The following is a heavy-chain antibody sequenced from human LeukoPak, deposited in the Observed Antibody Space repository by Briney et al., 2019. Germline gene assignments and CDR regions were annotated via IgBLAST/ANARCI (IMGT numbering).Heavy chain of an antibody. J-gene: IGHJ5*02. CDR2: IYYSGST. CDR1: GGSISSYY. Sequence: SETLSLTCTVSGGSISSYYWSWLRQPPGKGLEWIGYIYYSGSTNYNPSLKSRVTISVDTSKNQFSLKLSSVTAADTAVYYCARDRSVAVAGTYRGWFDPWGQGTLVTVSS. D-gene: IGHD6-19*01. CDR3: ARDRSVAVAGTYRGWFDP. V-gene: IGHV4-59*01.